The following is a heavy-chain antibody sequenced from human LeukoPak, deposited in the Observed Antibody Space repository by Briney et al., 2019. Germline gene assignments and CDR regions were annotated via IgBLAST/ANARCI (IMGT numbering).Heavy chain of an antibody. Sequence: SVKVSCKASGGTFSSYTISWVRQAPGQGLERMGRIIPILGIANYAQKFQGRVTITADKSTSTAYMELSSLRSEDTAVYYCARDIAARQTDFDYWGQGTLVTVSS. J-gene: IGHJ4*02. D-gene: IGHD6-6*01. CDR3: ARDIAARQTDFDY. CDR1: GGTFSSYT. CDR2: IIPILGIA. V-gene: IGHV1-69*04.